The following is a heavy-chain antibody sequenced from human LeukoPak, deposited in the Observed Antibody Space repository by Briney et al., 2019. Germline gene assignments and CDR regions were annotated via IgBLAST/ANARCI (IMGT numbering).Heavy chain of an antibody. CDR1: GFTFSTYW. V-gene: IGHV3-7*01. Sequence: GGSLRLSCAASGFTFSTYWMTWVRQAPGKGLEWVANIRDDGSAKYYEDSVKGRFTISRDDAKNSLYLQMNSLRAEDTAVYYCARDMGLMVRGVDYYYYMDVWGKGTTVTVSS. J-gene: IGHJ6*03. CDR2: IRDDGSAK. CDR3: ARDMGLMVRGVDYYYYMDV. D-gene: IGHD3-10*01.